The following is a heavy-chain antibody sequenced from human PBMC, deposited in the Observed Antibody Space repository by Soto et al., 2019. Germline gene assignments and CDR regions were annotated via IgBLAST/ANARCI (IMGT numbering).Heavy chain of an antibody. V-gene: IGHV1-8*01. CDR3: ARVRGLGGYCSGGSCYYYYYGMDV. Sequence: QVQLVQSGAEVKKPGASVKVSCKASGYTFTSYDINWVRQATGQGLEWRGWMNPNSGNTGYAQKFQGRVTMTQNTSISIAYMELSSLRSEDTAVYYCARVRGLGGYCSGGSCYYYYYGMDVWGQGTTVTVSS. J-gene: IGHJ6*02. CDR1: GYTFTSYD. D-gene: IGHD2-15*01. CDR2: MNPNSGNT.